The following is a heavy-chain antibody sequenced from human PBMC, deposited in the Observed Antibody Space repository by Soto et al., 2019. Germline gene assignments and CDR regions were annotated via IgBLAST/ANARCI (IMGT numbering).Heavy chain of an antibody. D-gene: IGHD3-22*01. Sequence: GGSLRLSCAASGFTFSSYAMSWVRQAPGKGLEWVSAISGSGGSTYYADSVKGRFTISRDNSKNTLYLQMNSLRAEDTAVYYCAKLVDYYDSSGYIDYWGQGTLVTVSS. J-gene: IGHJ4*02. CDR2: ISGSGGST. V-gene: IGHV3-23*01. CDR1: GFTFSSYA. CDR3: AKLVDYYDSSGYIDY.